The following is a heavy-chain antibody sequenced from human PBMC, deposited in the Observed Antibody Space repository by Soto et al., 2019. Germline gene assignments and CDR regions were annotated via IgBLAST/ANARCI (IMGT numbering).Heavy chain of an antibody. CDR3: ARHDSSSWSSYYGMDV. V-gene: IGHV5-51*01. CDR2: IYPGDSDT. D-gene: IGHD6-13*01. Sequence: GESLKISCKGSGYSFTSYWIGWVRQMPGKGLEWMGIIYPGDSDTRYSPSFQGQVTISADKSISTAYRQWSSLKASDTAMYYCARHDSSSWSSYYGMDVWGQGTTVTVSS. J-gene: IGHJ6*02. CDR1: GYSFTSYW.